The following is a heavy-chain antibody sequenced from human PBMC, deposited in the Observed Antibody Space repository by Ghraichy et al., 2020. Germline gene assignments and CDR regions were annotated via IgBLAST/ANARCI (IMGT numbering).Heavy chain of an antibody. Sequence: SETLSLTCTVSGGSISSYYWSWIRQPAGKGLEWIGRIYTSGSTNYNPSLKSRVTMSVDTSKNQFSLKLSSVTAADTAVYYCARDVGLSIWGLQPIDAFDIWGQGTMVTVSS. D-gene: IGHD5-24*01. J-gene: IGHJ3*02. CDR3: ARDVGLSIWGLQPIDAFDI. CDR2: IYTSGST. V-gene: IGHV4-4*07. CDR1: GGSISSYY.